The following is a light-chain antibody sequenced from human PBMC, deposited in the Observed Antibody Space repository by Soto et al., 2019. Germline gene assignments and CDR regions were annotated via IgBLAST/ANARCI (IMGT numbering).Light chain of an antibody. CDR1: QSVSSN. CDR3: QQYNNWPPGWT. J-gene: IGKJ1*01. V-gene: IGKV3-15*01. Sequence: EIVLTQFPATLSVSPGERATISYRSSQSVSSNLAWYQQKPGQAPRLLIYGASTRATGIPARFSGSGSGTEFTLTISSLQSEDFAVYYCQQYNNWPPGWTFGQGTKVDIK. CDR2: GAS.